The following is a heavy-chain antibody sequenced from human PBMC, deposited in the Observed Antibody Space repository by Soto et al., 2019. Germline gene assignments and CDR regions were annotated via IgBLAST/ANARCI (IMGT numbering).Heavy chain of an antibody. CDR2: ISAYNGNT. D-gene: IGHD1-20*01. V-gene: IGHV1-18*01. CDR1: GYTFTSYG. CDR3: ARARGDNWNDDYYYGMDV. J-gene: IGHJ6*02. Sequence: ASVKVSCKASGYTFTSYGISWVRQAPGQGLEWMGWISAYNGNTNYAQKFQGRVTITADESTSTAYMELSSLRSEDTAVYYCARARGDNWNDDYYYGMDVWGQGTTVTVSS.